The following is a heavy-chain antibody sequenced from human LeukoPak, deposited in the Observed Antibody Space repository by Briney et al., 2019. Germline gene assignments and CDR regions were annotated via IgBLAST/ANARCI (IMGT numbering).Heavy chain of an antibody. CDR1: GSTFGNYY. CDR3: ARGFNREFDP. Sequence: GGSLRLSCAASGSTFGNYYMSWVRQAPGKGLEWVSVIYAGGSTYYADSVKGRFTFSRDNSKNTLYLQMNSLRAEDTAVYYCARGFNREFDPWGQGTLVTVSS. V-gene: IGHV3-53*01. J-gene: IGHJ5*02. D-gene: IGHD1-14*01. CDR2: IYAGGST.